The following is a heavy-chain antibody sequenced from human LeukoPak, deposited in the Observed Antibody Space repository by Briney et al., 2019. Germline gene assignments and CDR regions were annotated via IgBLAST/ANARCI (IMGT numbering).Heavy chain of an antibody. CDR3: ARRSGITMIVVLISDAFDI. D-gene: IGHD3-22*01. J-gene: IGHJ3*02. CDR1: RGSISSSRYY. V-gene: IGHV4-39*01. CDR2: ISYRGTT. Sequence: PSETLSLTCTVSRGSISSSRYYWGWIRQPPGKGLEWIGSISYRGTTYYNLSLKSRATMSVDTSKNQFSLKLSSVTAADTAVYYCARRSGITMIVVLISDAFDIWGQGTMVTVSS.